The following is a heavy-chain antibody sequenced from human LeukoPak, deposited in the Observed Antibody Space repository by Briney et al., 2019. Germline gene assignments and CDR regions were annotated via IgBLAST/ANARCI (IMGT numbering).Heavy chain of an antibody. CDR3: ARGGDYYDSSGYYY. CDR1: GGTFSGYA. D-gene: IGHD3-22*01. Sequence: SVKVSCKASGGTFSGYAISWVRQAPGQGLEWMGGIIPIFGTANYAQKFQGRVTITADKSTSTAYMELSSLRSEDTAVYYCARGGDYYDSSGYYYWGQGTLVTVSS. V-gene: IGHV1-69*06. J-gene: IGHJ4*02. CDR2: IIPIFGTA.